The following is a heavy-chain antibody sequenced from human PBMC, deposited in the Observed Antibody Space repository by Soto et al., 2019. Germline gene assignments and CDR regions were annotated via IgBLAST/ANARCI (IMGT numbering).Heavy chain of an antibody. Sequence: SVKVSCKASGFTFTSSSVQWVLQARGQRLESIGWLVVGSGNTNYAQKLQARVTITRGMSKSTAYMELISQRSEDTAVYYCAAVXSHYDILTGDYRGAFDILGQGTMVTVSS. D-gene: IGHD3-9*01. J-gene: IGHJ3*02. CDR2: LVVGSGNT. V-gene: IGHV1-58*01. CDR1: GFTFTSSS. CDR3: AAVXSHYDILTGDYRGAFDI.